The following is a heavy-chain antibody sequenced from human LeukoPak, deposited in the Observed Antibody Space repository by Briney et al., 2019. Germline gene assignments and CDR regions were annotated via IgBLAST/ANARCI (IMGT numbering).Heavy chain of an antibody. D-gene: IGHD4-23*01. V-gene: IGHV3-7*03. CDR1: GFTFSSYW. J-gene: IGHJ4*02. Sequence: GGSLRLSCAASGFTFSSYWMSWVRQAPGKGREWVANIKQDGSDKYYVDSVKGRFTISRDNAKNSLYLQIKSLRAEDTAVYYCARNTVVGSYFDYWGQGTPVTVSS. CDR2: IKQDGSDK. CDR3: ARNTVVGSYFDY.